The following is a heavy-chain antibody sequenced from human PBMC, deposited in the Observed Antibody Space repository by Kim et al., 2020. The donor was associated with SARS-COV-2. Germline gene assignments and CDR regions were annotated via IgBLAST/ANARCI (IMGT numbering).Heavy chain of an antibody. CDR1: GDSVSSNSAS. Sequence: SQTLSLTCAISGDSVSSNSASWTWIRQSPSRGLEWLGRTYYRSKWSYDYAVSVKGRITISPDTSKNQFSLQLNSVTPEDTAVYYCVRASRGSSDFNYWGQGPLVTVSS. J-gene: IGHJ4*02. CDR2: TYYRSKWSY. V-gene: IGHV6-1*01. CDR3: VRASRGSSDFNY. D-gene: IGHD6-6*01.